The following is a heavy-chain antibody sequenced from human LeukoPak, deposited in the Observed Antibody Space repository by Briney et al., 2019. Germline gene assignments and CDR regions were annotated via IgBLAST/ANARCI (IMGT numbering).Heavy chain of an antibody. CDR3: ARASGSYGSGSYYYYGMDV. CDR1: GYSISSGDY. Sequence: SETLSLTCAVSGYSISSGDYCGWIRPPPGKGLEGIGSIFHSGSTYYNPSLKSRVNMSVDKSKNQISLKLSSLTAADTAVYYCARASGSYGSGSYYYYGMDVWGKGTTVTVSS. V-gene: IGHV4-38-2*01. J-gene: IGHJ6*04. CDR2: IFHSGST. D-gene: IGHD3-10*01.